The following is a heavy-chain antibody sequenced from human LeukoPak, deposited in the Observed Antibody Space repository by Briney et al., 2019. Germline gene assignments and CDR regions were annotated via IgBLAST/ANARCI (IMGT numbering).Heavy chain of an antibody. CDR2: ISYDGSNE. D-gene: IGHD3-22*01. Sequence: GRSLRLSCAASGFTFSSYVMHWVRQAPGKGLEWVAIISYDGSNEYYADSVKGRFTISRDNSKNTLYLQMNSLRAADTAVYYCARAKNYYDSSGYHSPTDYWGQGTLVTVSS. V-gene: IGHV3-30*04. J-gene: IGHJ4*02. CDR3: ARAKNYYDSSGYHSPTDY. CDR1: GFTFSSYV.